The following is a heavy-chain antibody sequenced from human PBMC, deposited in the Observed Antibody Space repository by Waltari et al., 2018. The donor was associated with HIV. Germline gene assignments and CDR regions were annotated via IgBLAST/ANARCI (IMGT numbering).Heavy chain of an antibody. CDR2: ISSSSSNI. J-gene: IGHJ6*02. CDR3: AREWVTVTSFYYYYGMDV. V-gene: IGHV3-48*01. D-gene: IGHD4-4*01. CDR1: GFTFRSYR. Sequence: EVQLVESGGGLVQPGGSLSLSCAASGFTFRSYRMKWVRQAPGKGLEWVSYISSSSSNIYYADSVKGRFTISRDNAKNSLYLQMDSLRAEDTAVYYCAREWVTVTSFYYYYGMDVWGQGTTVTVSS.